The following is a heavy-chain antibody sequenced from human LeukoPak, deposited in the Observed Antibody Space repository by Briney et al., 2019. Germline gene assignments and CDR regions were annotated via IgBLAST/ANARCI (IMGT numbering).Heavy chain of an antibody. V-gene: IGHV3-9*01. CDR1: LFHYKEYV. D-gene: IGHD1-26*01. Sequence: PGGPLRHSHAATLFHYKEYVLHLVREPPGEGPGWVSSINWNGGGTDYADSVKGRFTISRDNAKNSLYLQLSSLRPEDTALYYCAKHMRATNSYSFFGLDVWGQGTTVTVSS. CDR2: INWNGGGT. J-gene: IGHJ6*02. CDR3: AKHMRATNSYSFFGLDV.